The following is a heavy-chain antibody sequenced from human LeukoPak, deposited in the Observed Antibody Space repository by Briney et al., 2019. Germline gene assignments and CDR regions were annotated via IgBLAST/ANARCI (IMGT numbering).Heavy chain of an antibody. V-gene: IGHV3-21*01. J-gene: IGHJ4*02. D-gene: IGHD2-21*02. CDR2: ISSSSSYI. CDR3: ARYLVTGGCFDY. Sequence: GGSLRLSCAASGFTFGSYSMNWVRQAPGKGLEWVSSISSSSSYIYYADSVKGRFTISRDNAKNSLYLQMNSLRAEDTAVYYCARYLVTGGCFDYWGQGTLVTVSS. CDR1: GFTFGSYS.